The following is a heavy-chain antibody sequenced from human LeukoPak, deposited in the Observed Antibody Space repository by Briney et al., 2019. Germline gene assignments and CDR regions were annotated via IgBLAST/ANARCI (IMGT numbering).Heavy chain of an antibody. CDR2: ISTYNGNT. CDR1: GYTFNSFS. J-gene: IGHJ3*02. Sequence: ASVKVSCKASGYTFNSFSINWVRQAPGQGLEWMGWISTYNGNTNHSQKLQGRVTMTTDTSTSTAYMELRSLRSDDTAVYYCAGPGPRGSSDAFDIWGRGTMVTVSS. CDR3: AGPGPRGSSDAFDI. V-gene: IGHV1-18*01. D-gene: IGHD6-6*01.